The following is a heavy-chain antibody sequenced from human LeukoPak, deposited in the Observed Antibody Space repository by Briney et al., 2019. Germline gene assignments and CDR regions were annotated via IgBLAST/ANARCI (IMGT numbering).Heavy chain of an antibody. CDR2: INPNSGGT. CDR1: GYTFTGYY. CDR3: ARDREYYYGSGSYYKEGGSDMNDY. Sequence: GASVKVSCKASGYTFTGYYMHWVRQAPGQGLEWMGWINPNSGGTNYAQKFQGRVTMTRDTSISTAYMELSRLRSDDTAVYYCARDREYYYGSGSYYKEGGSDMNDYWGQGTLVTVSS. J-gene: IGHJ4*02. V-gene: IGHV1-2*02. D-gene: IGHD3-10*01.